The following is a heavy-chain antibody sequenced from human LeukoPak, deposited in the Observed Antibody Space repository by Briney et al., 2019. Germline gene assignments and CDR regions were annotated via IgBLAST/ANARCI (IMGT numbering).Heavy chain of an antibody. CDR2: ISAYNGNT. CDR3: ASHSIAAAGTGEFDY. J-gene: IGHJ4*02. CDR1: GYTFTSYG. D-gene: IGHD6-13*01. V-gene: IGHV1-18*01. Sequence: ASVKVSCKASGYTFTSYGISWVRQAPGQGLEWMGWISAYNGNTNYAQKLQGRVTMTTDTSTSTAYMELRSLRSEDTAVYYCASHSIAAAGTGEFDYWGQGTLVTVSS.